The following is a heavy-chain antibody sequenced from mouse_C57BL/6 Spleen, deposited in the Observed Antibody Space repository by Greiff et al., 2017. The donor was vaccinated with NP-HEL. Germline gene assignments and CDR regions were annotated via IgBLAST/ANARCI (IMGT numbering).Heavy chain of an antibody. J-gene: IGHJ1*03. V-gene: IGHV5-4*01. Sequence: EVKLMESGGGLVKPGGSLKLSCAASGFTFSSYAMSWVRQTPEKRLEWVATISDGGSYTYYPDNVKGRFTISRDNAKNNLYLQMSHLKSEDTAMYYCARDGGNWYFDVWGTGTTGTVSS. CDR1: GFTFSSYA. CDR3: ARDGGNWYFDV. CDR2: ISDGGSYT.